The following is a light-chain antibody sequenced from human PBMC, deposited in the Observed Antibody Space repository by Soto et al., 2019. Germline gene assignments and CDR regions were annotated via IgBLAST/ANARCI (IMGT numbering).Light chain of an antibody. J-gene: IGLJ1*01. CDR3: SSYTSSDTPYV. V-gene: IGLV2-14*01. CDR2: VNS. CDR1: SIDVSDYKY. Sequence: QSALTQPASVSGSPGQSITISCTGTSIDVSDYKYVSWYQQHPDKAPKLIIFVNSNRPSGISNRFSASKSGNTASLTISGLQAEDEADYYCSSYTSSDTPYVFGTGTKLTVL.